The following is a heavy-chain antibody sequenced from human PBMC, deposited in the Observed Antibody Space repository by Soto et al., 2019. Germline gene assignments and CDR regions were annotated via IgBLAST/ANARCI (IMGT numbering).Heavy chain of an antibody. Sequence: SETLSLTCTVSGGSVSSGSCYWSWIRQPPGKGLEWIGYIYYSGSTNYNPSLKSRVTISVDTSKNQFSLKLSSVTAADTAVYYCANYPMTVTSEYWRQGAQVSVTA. CDR1: GGSVSSGSCY. CDR3: ANYPMTVTSEY. J-gene: IGHJ4*02. CDR2: IYYSGST. D-gene: IGHD4-17*01. V-gene: IGHV4-61*01.